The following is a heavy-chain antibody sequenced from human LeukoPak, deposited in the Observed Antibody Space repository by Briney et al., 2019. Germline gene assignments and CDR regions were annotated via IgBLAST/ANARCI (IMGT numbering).Heavy chain of an antibody. CDR3: ARDSDGLHFDY. CDR2: FYTSGST. J-gene: IGHJ4*02. V-gene: IGHV4-4*07. CDR1: GGSISSYY. Sequence: SETLSLTCTVSGGSISSYYGSWIRQPAGKGLEWIGRFYTSGSTDYNPSLKSRVTISVDESKNQFSLKLSSVTAADTAVYYCARDSDGLHFDYWGQGTLVTVSS.